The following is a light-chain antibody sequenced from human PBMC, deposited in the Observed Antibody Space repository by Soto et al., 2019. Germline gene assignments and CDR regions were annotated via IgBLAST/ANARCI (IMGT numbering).Light chain of an antibody. V-gene: IGKV3-11*01. CDR1: QGFGNY. CDR3: QQRGET. CDR2: DVS. Sequence: ETVLTQSPATLSLSPGERATLSCRASQGFGNYLAWYQQKPGQAPRLLIYDVSNRATGIPARFSGSGSGTDFTLTISSLEPEDFAVYYCQQRGETFGQGTKVEIK. J-gene: IGKJ1*01.